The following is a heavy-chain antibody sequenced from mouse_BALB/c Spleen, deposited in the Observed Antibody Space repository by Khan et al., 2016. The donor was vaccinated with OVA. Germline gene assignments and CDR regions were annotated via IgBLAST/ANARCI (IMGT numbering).Heavy chain of an antibody. D-gene: IGHD2-1*01. CDR1: GFSLTSYG. Sequence: QVQLQQSGPGLVQPSQSLSITCTVSGFSLTSYGVHWVRQSPGKGLEWLGVIWSGGSTDYNAVFISRLSISKDNSKSQVFFKMNSLQANDTAIYYCARKAIYYGNPGTMDYWGQGTSGTVSS. CDR3: ARKAIYYGNPGTMDY. V-gene: IGHV2-2*02. CDR2: IWSGGST. J-gene: IGHJ4*01.